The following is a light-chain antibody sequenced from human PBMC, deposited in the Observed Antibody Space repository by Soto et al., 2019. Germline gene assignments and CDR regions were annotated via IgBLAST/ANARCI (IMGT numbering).Light chain of an antibody. Sequence: AIRMTQSPSSFSASTGDRVTITCRASQGISCYLAWYQQKPGKAPKLLIYAASTLQSGVSSRFSGSGSGTDFTLTISCLQSEDFATYYCQQYYSYPYTFGQGTKLEIK. V-gene: IGKV1-8*01. J-gene: IGKJ2*01. CDR2: AAS. CDR3: QQYYSYPYT. CDR1: QGISCY.